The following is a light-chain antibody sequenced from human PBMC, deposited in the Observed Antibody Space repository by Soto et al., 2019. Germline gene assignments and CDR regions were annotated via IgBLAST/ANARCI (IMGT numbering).Light chain of an antibody. CDR1: QSVSSN. Sequence: DIERTPSPATLSVSHRERATLXCRASQSVSSNLAWYQQKPGQGPSLLIYGTSTRAGGVPARFSGGGSGTDFTLTISSLEPEDFAVYYCQQRSKWPFTVGQGTRLEIK. CDR2: GTS. V-gene: IGKV3-11*01. CDR3: QQRSKWPFT. J-gene: IGKJ5*01.